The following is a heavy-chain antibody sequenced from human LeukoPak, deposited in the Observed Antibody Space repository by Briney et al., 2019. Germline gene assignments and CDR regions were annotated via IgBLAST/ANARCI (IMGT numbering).Heavy chain of an antibody. J-gene: IGHJ4*02. CDR3: AREYGSGSCFDL. D-gene: IGHD3-10*01. CDR1: GFTFSDYY. V-gene: IGHV3-11*05. CDR2: ISGGSRYT. Sequence: GGSLRLSCAASGFTFSDYYMSWIRQAPGKGLERVSYISGGSRYTNYADSVKGRFTISRDNAKNSLYLQMNSLIAEDTAVYYCAREYGSGSCFDLWGQGTLVTVSS.